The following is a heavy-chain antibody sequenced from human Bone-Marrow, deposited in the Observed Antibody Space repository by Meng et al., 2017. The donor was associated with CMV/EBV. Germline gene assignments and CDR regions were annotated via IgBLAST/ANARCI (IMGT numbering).Heavy chain of an antibody. J-gene: IGHJ6*02. V-gene: IGHV4-38-2*02. CDR2: IYHSGST. Sequence: SETLSLTCTASGYSISSGYYWGWIRQPPGTGLEWIGSIYHSGSTYYNPSLKSRVTISVDTSKNQFSLKLSSVTAADTAVYYCARDRPYNWNYVDVWGQGTTVTVSS. CDR1: GYSISSGYY. D-gene: IGHD1-7*01. CDR3: ARDRPYNWNYVDV.